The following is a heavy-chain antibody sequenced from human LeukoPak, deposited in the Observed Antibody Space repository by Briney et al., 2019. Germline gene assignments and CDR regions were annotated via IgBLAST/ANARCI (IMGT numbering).Heavy chain of an antibody. CDR2: INTNTRNP. D-gene: IGHD3-3*01. CDR3: ARGSSTIFGVVRTPD. J-gene: IGHJ4*02. CDR1: GYTFTSYA. V-gene: IGHV7-4-1*02. Sequence: ASVNVSCKASGYTFTSYAMNWVRQAPGQGLEWMGWINTNTRNPTYAQGFTGRFVFSLDTSVSTAYLQISSLKAEDTAVYYCARGSSTIFGVVRTPDWGQGTLVTVSS.